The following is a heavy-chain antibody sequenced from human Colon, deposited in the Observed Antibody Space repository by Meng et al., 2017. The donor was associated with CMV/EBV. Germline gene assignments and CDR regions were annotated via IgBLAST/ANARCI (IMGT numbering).Heavy chain of an antibody. V-gene: IGHV3-7*01. D-gene: IGHD3-3*01. CDR1: GFTFSSHW. CDR3: ARHFDWTYDY. Sequence: GGSLRLSCAVSGFTFSSHWMSWVRQAPGKGLEWVANIKQDASEKYYVDSVKGRFIVSRDNAKNLFFLQMNSLRAEDTSVYYCARHFDWTYDYWGQGTLVTVSS. J-gene: IGHJ4*02. CDR2: IKQDASEK.